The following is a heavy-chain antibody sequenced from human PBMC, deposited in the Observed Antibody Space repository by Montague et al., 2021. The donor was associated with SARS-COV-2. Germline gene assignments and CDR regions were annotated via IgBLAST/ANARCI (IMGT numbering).Heavy chain of an antibody. Sequence: SETLSLTCAVYGGSFSGYYWSWIRQPPGKGLEWIGEINHSGSTNYNPSLKSRVTISVDTSKNQFSLKLSSVTAADTAVYYCARGISSAGCYYYHLDVWGQGTPVTVSS. V-gene: IGHV4-34*01. CDR3: ARGISSAGCYYYHLDV. CDR1: GGSFSGYY. CDR2: INHSGST. J-gene: IGHJ6*02. D-gene: IGHD3-3*02.